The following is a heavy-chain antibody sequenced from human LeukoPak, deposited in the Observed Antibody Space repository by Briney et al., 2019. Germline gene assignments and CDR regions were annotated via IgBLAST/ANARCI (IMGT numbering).Heavy chain of an antibody. CDR3: ARDRMGDCATTSCYLAY. CDR2: INPNSGGT. CDR1: GYTFTGYH. V-gene: IGHV1-2*02. J-gene: IGHJ4*02. Sequence: ASVKLSCKASGYTFTGYHMHWVRQAPGQGLEWMGWINPNSGGTNYAQKLQGRVTMTRDTSINTVYMDLSSLRSDDTAVYYCARDRMGDCATTSCYLAYWGQGTQVTVSS. D-gene: IGHD2-2*01.